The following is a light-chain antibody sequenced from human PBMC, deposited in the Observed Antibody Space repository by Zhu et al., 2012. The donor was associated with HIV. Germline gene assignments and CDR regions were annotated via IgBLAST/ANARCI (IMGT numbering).Light chain of an antibody. J-gene: IGKJ1*01. CDR1: QSVSSNH. CDR3: HQYDNSWT. CDR2: GAS. V-gene: IGKV3-20*01. Sequence: EVVLTQSPDTLSLSPGDRATLACRASQSVSSNHLIWYQQKPGQAPRPLIYGASDRASGVPDRFSGSGSGTDFTLSISRLEPEDFAVYYCHQYDNSWTFGQGTKVEIK.